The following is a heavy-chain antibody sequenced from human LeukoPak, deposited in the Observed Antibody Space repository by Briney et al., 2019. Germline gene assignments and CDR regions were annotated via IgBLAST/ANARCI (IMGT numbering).Heavy chain of an antibody. CDR1: GFTFSSYA. D-gene: IGHD3-9*01. J-gene: IGHJ4*02. CDR2: ISGSGGST. CDR3: AKDVAYYDILAGLGY. Sequence: PGGSLRLSCAASGFTFSSYAMSWVRQAPGKGLEWVSAISGSGGSTYYADSVKGRFTISRDNSKNTLYLQMNSLRAEDTAVYYCAKDVAYYDILAGLGYWGQGTLVTVSS. V-gene: IGHV3-23*01.